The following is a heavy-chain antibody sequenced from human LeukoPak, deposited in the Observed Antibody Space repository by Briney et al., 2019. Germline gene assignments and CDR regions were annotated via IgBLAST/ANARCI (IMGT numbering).Heavy chain of an antibody. CDR2: ISSSSSTI. CDR1: GFTFSSYS. V-gene: IGHV3-48*04. D-gene: IGHD6-19*01. Sequence: PGGSLRLSCAASGFTFSSYSMNWVRQAPGKGLEWVSYISSSSSTIYYADSVKGRFTISRDNAKNSLYLQMNSLRAEDTAVYYCARVGSGWPNAFDIWGQGTMVTVSS. CDR3: ARVGSGWPNAFDI. J-gene: IGHJ3*02.